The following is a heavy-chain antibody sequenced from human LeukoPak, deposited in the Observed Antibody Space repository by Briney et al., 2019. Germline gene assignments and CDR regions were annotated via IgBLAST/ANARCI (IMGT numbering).Heavy chain of an antibody. V-gene: IGHV4-30-4*01. CDR3: ARDRGSGNYDY. J-gene: IGHJ4*02. D-gene: IGHD1-26*01. CDR1: GGSISSVDYY. CDR2: IYYSGST. Sequence: KSSETLSLTCTVSGGSISSVDYYWSWLRQPPGKGLEWIGYIYYSGSTYYNPSLKSRLSISVDTSKNQFSLKLSSVTAADTAVYYCARDRGSGNYDYWGQGTLVTVSS.